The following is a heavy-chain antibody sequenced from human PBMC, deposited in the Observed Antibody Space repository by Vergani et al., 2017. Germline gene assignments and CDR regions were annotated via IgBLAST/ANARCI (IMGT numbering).Heavy chain of an antibody. V-gene: IGHV4-34*02. CDR1: GESFSRFY. CDR2: INNDGHT. J-gene: IGHJ4*02. Sequence: QVQLQQWGAGVVKPSGTLSLTCAVFGESFSRFYWSWIRQPPGKGLEWIGEINNDGHTNYNPSLESRFTVSRHTAKNQFSLNLMSVTAADTAMYYCAVRPRVNLVGGEIVTKRTFDYWSQGSLVTVSS. CDR3: AVRPRVNLVGGEIVTKRTFDY. D-gene: IGHD3-10*01.